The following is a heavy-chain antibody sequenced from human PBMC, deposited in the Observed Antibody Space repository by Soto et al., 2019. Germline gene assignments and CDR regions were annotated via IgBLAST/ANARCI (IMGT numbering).Heavy chain of an antibody. D-gene: IGHD3-10*01. J-gene: IGHJ5*02. CDR3: ARAGPDYYGSGTDP. CDR2: INAGNGNT. CDR1: GYTFTSYA. Sequence: ASVKVSCKASGYTFTSYAMHWVRQAPGQRLEWMGWINAGNGNTKYSQKFQGRVTITRDTSASTAYMELSSLRSEDTAVYYCARAGPDYYGSGTDPWGQGTLVTVSS. V-gene: IGHV1-3*01.